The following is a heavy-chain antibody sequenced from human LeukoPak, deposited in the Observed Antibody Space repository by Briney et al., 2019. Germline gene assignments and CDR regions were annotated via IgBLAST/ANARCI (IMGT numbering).Heavy chain of an antibody. CDR2: INPNSGGT. CDR3: ARAPRYYYGSGSLWFDY. D-gene: IGHD3-10*01. J-gene: IGHJ4*02. Sequence: ASVKVSCKASGYTFTDYYLHWVRQAPGQGLEWMGWINPNSGGTNYAQKFQGRVTMTRDTSIGTAYMELSRLRSDDTALYYCARAPRYYYGSGSLWFDYWGQGTLVTVSS. V-gene: IGHV1-2*02. CDR1: GYTFTDYY.